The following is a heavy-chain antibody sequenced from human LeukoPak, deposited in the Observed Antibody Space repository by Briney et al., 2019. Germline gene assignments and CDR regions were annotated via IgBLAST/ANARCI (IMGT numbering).Heavy chain of an antibody. V-gene: IGHV4-39*01. J-gene: IGHJ6*02. CDR2: IYYSGST. Sequence: SETLSLTCTVSGGSISSSSYYLGWIRQAPGKGLEWIVSIYYSGSTYYNPSLKSRVTISVDTSKNQFSLKLSSVTAADTAVYYCARQLHWFGVRWVYYYYYGMDVWGQGTTVTVSS. CDR3: ARQLHWFGVRWVYYYYYGMDV. CDR1: GGSISSSSYY. D-gene: IGHD3-10*01.